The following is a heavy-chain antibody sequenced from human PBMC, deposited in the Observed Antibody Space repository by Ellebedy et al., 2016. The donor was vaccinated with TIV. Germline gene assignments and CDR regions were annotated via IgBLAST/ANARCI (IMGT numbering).Heavy chain of an antibody. CDR1: GGSITKYY. V-gene: IGHV4-4*07. CDR3: ARDLLACSGGSCYSRFALDV. Sequence: MPSETLSLTCTVSGGSITKYYWNWIRQSAGKGLEWVGRIYISGSTNYNPSLKSRVTMSVDTSKNQFSLNLRSVTAADTAVYYCARDLLACSGGSCYSRFALDVWGQGTTVTVSS. J-gene: IGHJ6*02. D-gene: IGHD2-15*01. CDR2: IYISGST.